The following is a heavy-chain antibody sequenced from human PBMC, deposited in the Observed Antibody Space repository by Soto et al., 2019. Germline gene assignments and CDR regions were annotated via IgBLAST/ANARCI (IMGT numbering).Heavy chain of an antibody. CDR2: INTNGVNT. CDR1: GFTFSGYS. V-gene: IGHV3-64*01. J-gene: IGHJ4*02. D-gene: IGHD6-19*01. Sequence: EVQLVESGGGLVQPGGSLRLSCAASGFTFSGYSMFWVRQAPGKGLEYVSAINTNGVNTFYAKSVKGRFTISRDNSKNTMYLQMGSLRAADMAVYYCARGRVEASSGCATYFDYWGQGTLVTVSS. CDR3: ARGRVEASSGCATYFDY.